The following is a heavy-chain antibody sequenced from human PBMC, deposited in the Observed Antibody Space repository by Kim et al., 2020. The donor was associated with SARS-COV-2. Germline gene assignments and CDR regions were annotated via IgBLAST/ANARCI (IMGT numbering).Heavy chain of an antibody. Sequence: SVKVSCKASGGSVRNFGINWVRQAPGQGLEWMGGIMPILGTVTYAQKFQGRVTITADGSTNSAYLELSSLKSEDTAVYYCAGDESPDIPFDFWGQGTLV. V-gene: IGHV1-69*13. D-gene: IGHD2-21*01. CDR3: AGDESPDIPFDF. CDR2: IMPILGTV. J-gene: IGHJ4*02. CDR1: GGSVRNFG.